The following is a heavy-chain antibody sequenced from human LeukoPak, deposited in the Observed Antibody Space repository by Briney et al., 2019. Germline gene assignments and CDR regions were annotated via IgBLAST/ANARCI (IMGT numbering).Heavy chain of an antibody. CDR1: GGSISSYY. D-gene: IGHD1-20*01. CDR2: IYSSGST. CDR3: ARDGSITGSSKGFDP. J-gene: IGHJ5*02. V-gene: IGHV4-4*07. Sequence: SETLSLTCTVSGGSISSYYWNWIRQPAGKGLEWIGRIYSSGSTNFNSSFESRVTMSVDTSKNQFSLRLNSVTAADTAVYYCARDGSITGSSKGFDPWGQGTLVTVSS.